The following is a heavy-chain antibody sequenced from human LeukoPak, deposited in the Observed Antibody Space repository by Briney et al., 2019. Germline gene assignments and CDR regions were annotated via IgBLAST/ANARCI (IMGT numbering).Heavy chain of an antibody. CDR1: GYTLTELS. J-gene: IGHJ5*02. CDR3: ARDHPSGYDARVDWFDP. Sequence: GASVKVSCKVSGYTLTELSMHWVRQAPGKGLEWMGGFDPEDGETIYAQKFQGRVTMTEDTSTDTAYMELSSLRSEDTAVYYCARDHPSGYDARVDWFDPWGQGTLVTVSS. D-gene: IGHD5-12*01. V-gene: IGHV1-24*01. CDR2: FDPEDGET.